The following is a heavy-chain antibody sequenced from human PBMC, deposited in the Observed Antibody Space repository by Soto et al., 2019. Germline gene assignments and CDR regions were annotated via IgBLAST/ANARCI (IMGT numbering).Heavy chain of an antibody. CDR2: INHSGST. Sequence: PSETLSLTCAVYGGSFSGYYWSWIRQPPGKGLEWIGEINHSGSTNYNPSLKSRVTISVDTSKNQFSLKLSSVTAADTAVYYCARSKGVTMVRGVISADGSATHDYWGQGTLVTVSS. J-gene: IGHJ4*02. D-gene: IGHD3-10*01. V-gene: IGHV4-34*01. CDR3: ARSKGVTMVRGVISADGSATHDY. CDR1: GGSFSGYY.